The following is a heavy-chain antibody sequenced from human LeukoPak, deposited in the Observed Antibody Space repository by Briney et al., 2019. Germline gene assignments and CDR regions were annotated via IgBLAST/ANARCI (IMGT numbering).Heavy chain of an antibody. CDR1: GFTFNNYG. CDR2: INWNGGST. Sequence: GGSLRLSCAGSGFTFNNYGMSWVRQAPGKGLEWVSGINWNGGSTGYADSVKGRFTISRDNAKNSLYLQMNSLRAEDTALYHCARGSMIVVVTPVDYWGQGTLVTVSS. J-gene: IGHJ4*02. CDR3: ARGSMIVVVTPVDY. V-gene: IGHV3-20*01. D-gene: IGHD3-22*01.